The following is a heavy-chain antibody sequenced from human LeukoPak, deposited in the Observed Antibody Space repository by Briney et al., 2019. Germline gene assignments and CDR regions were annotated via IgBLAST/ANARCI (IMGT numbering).Heavy chain of an antibody. V-gene: IGHV3-9*01. D-gene: IGHD3-10*01. Sequence: PGRSLRLSCAASGFTFDDYAMHWVRQAPGKGLEWVSGISWNSGSIGYADSVKGRFTISRDNAKNSLYLQMNSLRAEDTALYYCAKEASPMVRGVIDYWGQGTLVTVSS. CDR3: AKEASPMVRGVIDY. CDR1: GFTFDDYA. CDR2: ISWNSGSI. J-gene: IGHJ4*02.